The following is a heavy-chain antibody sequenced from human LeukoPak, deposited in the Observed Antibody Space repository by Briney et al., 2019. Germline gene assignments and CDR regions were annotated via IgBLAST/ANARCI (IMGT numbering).Heavy chain of an antibody. Sequence: GGSLRLSCAASGFTFSSYTMSWVRQAPGKGLEWVSAISDSGGSTYYADSVKGRFTISRDNSKNTVYLQMNSLRAEDTGVYYCAKPQWELLDWGQGRLVSVS. D-gene: IGHD1-26*01. CDR2: ISDSGGST. CDR1: GFTFSSYT. J-gene: IGHJ4*02. V-gene: IGHV3-23*01. CDR3: AKPQWELLD.